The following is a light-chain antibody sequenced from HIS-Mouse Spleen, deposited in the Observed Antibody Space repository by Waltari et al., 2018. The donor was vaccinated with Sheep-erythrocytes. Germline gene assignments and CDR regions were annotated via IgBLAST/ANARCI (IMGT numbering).Light chain of an antibody. V-gene: IGLV2-14*01. J-gene: IGLJ3*02. Sequence: QSALTQPASVSGSPGQSIPISCTGTSRDVGGYNYVPWYQQHPGKAPKLMIYEVSNRPSGVSNRFSGSKSGNTASLTISGLQAEDEADYYCSSYTSSSTWVFGGGTKLTVL. CDR1: SRDVGGYNY. CDR2: EVS. CDR3: SSYTSSSTWV.